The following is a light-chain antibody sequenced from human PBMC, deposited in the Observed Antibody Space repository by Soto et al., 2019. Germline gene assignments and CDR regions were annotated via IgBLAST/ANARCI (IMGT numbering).Light chain of an antibody. CDR1: SGSITSTY. V-gene: IGLV6-57*01. CDR3: QSSDSTCWV. Sequence: NFMLTQPHSVSESPGKTVTISCTRNSGSITSTYVQWYQQRPGRSPTSVIYLDNQRPSGVPDRFSGSIDRSSNSASLTISGLRAEEEAHYYCQSSDSTCWVFGGGTKVTVL. CDR2: LDN. J-gene: IGLJ3*02.